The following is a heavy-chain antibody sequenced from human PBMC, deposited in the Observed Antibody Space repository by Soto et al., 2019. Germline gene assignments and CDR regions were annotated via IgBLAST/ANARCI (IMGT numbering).Heavy chain of an antibody. CDR2: IKQDGSEK. Sequence: LRLSCAASGFTFSRYWMSWVRQAPGKGLEWVANIKQDGSEKYYVDSVKGRFTISRDNAKNSLYLQMNSLRAEETAVYYCASLHPLTGYYTPYFEYGMHVWAQGTTVTVSS. V-gene: IGHV3-7*01. J-gene: IGHJ6*02. D-gene: IGHD3-9*01. CDR3: ASLHPLTGYYTPYFEYGMHV. CDR1: GFTFSRYW.